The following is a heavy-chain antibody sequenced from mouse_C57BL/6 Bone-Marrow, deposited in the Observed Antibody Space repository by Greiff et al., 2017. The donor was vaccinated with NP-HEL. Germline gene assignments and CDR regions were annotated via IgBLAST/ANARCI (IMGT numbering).Heavy chain of an antibody. CDR2: IRNKANGYTI. CDR1: GFTFTDYY. V-gene: IGHV7-3*01. J-gene: IGHJ4*01. D-gene: IGHD2-4*01. Sequence: EVKLQESGGGLVQPGGSLSLSCAASGFTFTDYYMSWVRQPPGKALEWVGFIRNKANGYTIEYSASVKGRFTISRDNSPSILYLQMNALRAEDSATYYCARSIYYDYADDPFYGMDYWGQGTSVTVSS. CDR3: ARSIYYDYADDPFYGMDY.